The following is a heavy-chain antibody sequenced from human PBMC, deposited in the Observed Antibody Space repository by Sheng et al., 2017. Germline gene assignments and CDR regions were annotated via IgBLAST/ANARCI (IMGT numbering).Heavy chain of an antibody. CDR2: IYYSGST. CDR1: GGSISSGGYY. J-gene: IGHJ5*02. D-gene: IGHD4-17*01. Sequence: QVQLQESGPGLVKPSQTLSLTCTVSGGSISSGGYYWSWIRQHPGKGLEWIGYIYYSGSTYYNPSLKSLVTISVDTSKNQFSLKLSSVTAADTAVYYCARLDYLGHQNWFDPWGQGTLVTVSS. CDR3: ARLDYLGHQNWFDP. V-gene: IGHV4-31*01.